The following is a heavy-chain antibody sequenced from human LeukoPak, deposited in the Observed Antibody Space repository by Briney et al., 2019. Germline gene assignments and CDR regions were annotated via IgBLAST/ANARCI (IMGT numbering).Heavy chain of an antibody. CDR1: GFTFSSYW. D-gene: IGHD3-10*01. CDR2: IKQDGSEK. Sequence: GGSLRLSCAASGFTFSSYWMSWVRQAPGKGLEWVANIKQDGSEKYYVDSVKGRFTISRDNAKNSLYLQMNSLRAEDTAVYYCARSAYGGYYYYYMDVWGKGTTVTISS. CDR3: ARSAYGGYYYYYMDV. J-gene: IGHJ6*03. V-gene: IGHV3-7*01.